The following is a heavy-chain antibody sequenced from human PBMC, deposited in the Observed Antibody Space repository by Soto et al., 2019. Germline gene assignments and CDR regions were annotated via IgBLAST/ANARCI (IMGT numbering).Heavy chain of an antibody. D-gene: IGHD2-15*01. CDR3: AKATKDCSGGSCYSRYYFDY. J-gene: IGHJ4*02. CDR2: ISGSGGST. Sequence: EVQLLESGGGLVQPGGSLRLSCAASGFTFSSYAMSWFRQAPGKGLEWVSAISGSGGSTYYADSVKGRFTISRDNSKNTLYLQMNSLRAEDTAVYYCAKATKDCSGGSCYSRYYFDYWGQGTLVTVSS. CDR1: GFTFSSYA. V-gene: IGHV3-23*01.